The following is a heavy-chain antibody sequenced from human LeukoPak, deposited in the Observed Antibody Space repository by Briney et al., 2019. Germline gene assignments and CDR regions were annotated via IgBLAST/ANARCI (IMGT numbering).Heavy chain of an antibody. CDR2: IYWDDDS. V-gene: IGHV2-5*02. CDR1: GVSLSTSGVG. CDR3: AHSQVFSYGSFHDAYDI. J-gene: IGHJ3*02. D-gene: IGHD5-18*01. Sequence: ESGPTLVNPTRTLTLTCSLSGVSLSTSGVGVGWIRQPPGKALGWLALIYWDDDSRYSPSLKSRLTIAKDTSKNQVVLTLTNMDSVDTATYYCAHSQVFSYGSFHDAYDIWGLGMLVTVSS.